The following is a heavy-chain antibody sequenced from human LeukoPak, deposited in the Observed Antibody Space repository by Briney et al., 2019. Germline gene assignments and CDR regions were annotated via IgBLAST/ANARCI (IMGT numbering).Heavy chain of an antibody. V-gene: IGHV4-30-2*01. CDR1: GGSISSGGNS. CDR3: ARGYNVGSFDY. D-gene: IGHD5-24*01. Sequence: PSQTLSLTCAVSGGSISSGGNSWNWIRQPPGKGLEWIGYIYHNGNTYYNPSLKSRVTISVERSKNQFSLKLSSVTAADTAVYYCARGYNVGSFDYWGQGTLVTVSS. CDR2: IYHNGNT. J-gene: IGHJ4*02.